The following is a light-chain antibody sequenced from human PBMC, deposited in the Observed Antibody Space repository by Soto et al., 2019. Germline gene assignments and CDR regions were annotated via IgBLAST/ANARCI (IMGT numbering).Light chain of an antibody. Sequence: DIVMTQSPLSLPVTPGESASISCRSSQSLLHSNGYNYLGWYLQKPGQSPQLLINLGSNRASGVPGRFSGSGSGTDFTLKISRVEPDDVGVYYCMQALQTPITFGQGTRLEIK. CDR1: QSLLHSNGYNY. J-gene: IGKJ5*01. CDR3: MQALQTPIT. CDR2: LGS. V-gene: IGKV2-28*01.